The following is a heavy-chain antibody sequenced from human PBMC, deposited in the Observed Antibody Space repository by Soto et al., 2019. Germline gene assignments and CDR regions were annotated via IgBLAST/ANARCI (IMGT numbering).Heavy chain of an antibody. Sequence: SETLSLTCVVSGYSISSGYYWACVRQPPGKELEWIGSIYHSGKTYYKPSLRSRVTVSVDTSKNQFSMKLISVTAADTAVYYCARDKRVTMIGGWFDPWGQGTLVTVS. CDR2: IYHSGKT. CDR3: ARDKRVTMIGGWFDP. D-gene: IGHD3-22*01. J-gene: IGHJ5*02. CDR1: GYSISSGYY. V-gene: IGHV4-38-2*02.